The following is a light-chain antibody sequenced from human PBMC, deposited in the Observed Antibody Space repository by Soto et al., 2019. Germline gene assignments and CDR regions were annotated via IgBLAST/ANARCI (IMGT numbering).Light chain of an antibody. CDR3: QQYNNWPQT. J-gene: IGKJ1*01. Sequence: EIVMTQSPATLSVSPGERATLSCRASQSVSSNLAWYQQKPGQAPRLLIYGASTRASGIPARFSGSGSGTELSLTTGSLQSEDFAVYYWQQYNNWPQTFGQGTEVEIK. V-gene: IGKV3-15*01. CDR1: QSVSSN. CDR2: GAS.